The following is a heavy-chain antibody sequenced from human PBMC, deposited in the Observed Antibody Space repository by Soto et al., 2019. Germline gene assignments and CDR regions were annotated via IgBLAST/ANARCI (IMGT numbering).Heavy chain of an antibody. CDR1: GYTFTNYG. V-gene: IGHV1-18*01. J-gene: IGHJ6*02. CDR3: AREGIRPYYYYGMDV. Sequence: QVQLVQSGAEVKKPGASVKVSCKASGYTFTNYGISWVRQAPGQGLEWMGWISGYNGDTDYAQKVQGRVTMTTHTATSTVYMELRSLSSDDTAGYYCAREGIRPYYYYGMDVWGQGTTVTVSS. CDR2: ISGYNGDT. D-gene: IGHD3-10*01.